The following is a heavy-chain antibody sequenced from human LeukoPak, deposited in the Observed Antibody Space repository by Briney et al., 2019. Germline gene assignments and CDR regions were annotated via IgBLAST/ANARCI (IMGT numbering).Heavy chain of an antibody. Sequence: SETLSLTCAVYGGSFSGYYWSWIRQPPGKGLEWIGEINHSGSTNYNPSLKSRVTISVDTSKNQFSLKLSSVTAADTAVYYCARMRVGRNYFDYWGQGTLVTVSS. J-gene: IGHJ4*02. CDR3: ARMRVGRNYFDY. CDR1: GGSFSGYY. CDR2: INHSGST. D-gene: IGHD1-26*01. V-gene: IGHV4-34*01.